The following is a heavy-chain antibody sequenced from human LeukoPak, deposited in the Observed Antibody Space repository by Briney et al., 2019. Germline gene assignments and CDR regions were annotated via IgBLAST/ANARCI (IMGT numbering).Heavy chain of an antibody. CDR3: ARSPDRYYDILTGYYNIWFDP. CDR2: MNPDTGNT. J-gene: IGHJ5*02. CDR1: GYTFTNYD. V-gene: IGHV1-8*01. D-gene: IGHD3-9*01. Sequence: ASVKVSCKASGYTFTNYDINWVRQATGQGLERLGWMNPDTGNTGSAQKFQGRVTMTRNTSISTAYMELSSLRSDDTAVYYCARSPDRYYDILTGYYNIWFDPWGQGTLVTVSS.